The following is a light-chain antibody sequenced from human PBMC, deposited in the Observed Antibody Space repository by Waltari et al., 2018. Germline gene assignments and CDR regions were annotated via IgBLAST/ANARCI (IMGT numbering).Light chain of an antibody. CDR2: TAS. Sequence: DIQMTQSPSSLSASVGDSVTITCRAGQSISRFLNWYQQKPGEAPKLLIYTASSLQSGVPSRFSGSGSGTDFTLNISSLQPEDFATYYCQHSYRPPYIFGQGTKLEIK. J-gene: IGKJ2*01. V-gene: IGKV1-39*01. CDR3: QHSYRPPYI. CDR1: QSISRF.